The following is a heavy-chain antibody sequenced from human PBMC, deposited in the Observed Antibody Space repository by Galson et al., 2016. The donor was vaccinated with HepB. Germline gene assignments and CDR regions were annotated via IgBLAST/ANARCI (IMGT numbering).Heavy chain of an antibody. CDR3: ARDRGPFDAFDI. CDR2: ISSGGDIT. D-gene: IGHD3-10*01. CDR1: GFTFNSYA. Sequence: SLRLSCAGSGFTFNSYAMNWVRRAPRKGPEWVAAISSGGDITYYADSVKGRFTISRDNAEDSLDLQMNSLRAEDTAVYYCARDRGPFDAFDIWGRGTMVTVSS. V-gene: IGHV3-48*03. J-gene: IGHJ3*02.